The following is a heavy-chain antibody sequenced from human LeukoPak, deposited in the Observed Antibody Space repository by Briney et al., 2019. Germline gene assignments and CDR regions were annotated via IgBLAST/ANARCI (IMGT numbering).Heavy chain of an antibody. D-gene: IGHD6-19*01. Sequence: GGTLRLSCAASGFTFSRYWMSWIRQAPGKGLEWVANIKQDGSEKYYVDSVKGRFTISRENAKNSLSLQVNSLRAEDTAVYYCASVSITVAERDYMDVWGKGTTVTVSS. CDR1: GFTFSRYW. CDR3: ASVSITVAERDYMDV. V-gene: IGHV3-7*01. CDR2: IKQDGSEK. J-gene: IGHJ6*03.